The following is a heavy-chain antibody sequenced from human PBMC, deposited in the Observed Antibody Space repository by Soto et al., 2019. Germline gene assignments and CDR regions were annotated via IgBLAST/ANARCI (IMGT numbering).Heavy chain of an antibody. CDR1: GFTVSSNY. Sequence: GGSLRLSCAASGFTVSSNYMSWVRQAPGKGLEWVSVIYSDGSTHYADSVKGRFSISRDNFKNTLYLQMNSLRAEDTAVYYCAREQRGTGSRWGQGTLVTVSS. CDR3: AREQRGTGSR. CDR2: IYSDGST. V-gene: IGHV3-53*01. D-gene: IGHD3-9*01. J-gene: IGHJ4*02.